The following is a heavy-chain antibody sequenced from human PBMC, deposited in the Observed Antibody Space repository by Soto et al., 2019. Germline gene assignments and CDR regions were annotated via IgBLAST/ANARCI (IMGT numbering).Heavy chain of an antibody. CDR1: GFTFSSYS. J-gene: IGHJ6*02. Sequence: GGSLRLSCAASGFTFSSYSMNWVRQAPGKGLEWVSSISSSSSYIYYADSVKGRFTISRDNAKNSLYLQMNSLRAEDTAVYYCARDIRVYDYVWGRVPGSTAPGGHFGMDVWGQGTTVTVSS. V-gene: IGHV3-21*01. CDR2: ISSSSSYI. D-gene: IGHD3-16*01. CDR3: ARDIRVYDYVWGRVPGSTAPGGHFGMDV.